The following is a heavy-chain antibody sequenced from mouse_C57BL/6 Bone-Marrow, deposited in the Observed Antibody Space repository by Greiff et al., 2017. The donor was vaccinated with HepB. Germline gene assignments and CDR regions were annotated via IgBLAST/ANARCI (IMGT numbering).Heavy chain of an antibody. CDR3: ARDYGYDGGFAY. Sequence: GKLVESGGGLVKPGGSLKLSCAASGFTFSSYAMSWVRQTPEKRLEWVATISDGGSYTYYPDNVKGRFTISRDNAKNNLYLQMSHLKSEDTAMYYCARDYGYDGGFAYWGQGTLVTVSA. CDR2: ISDGGSYT. J-gene: IGHJ3*01. CDR1: GFTFSSYA. D-gene: IGHD2-2*01. V-gene: IGHV5-4*01.